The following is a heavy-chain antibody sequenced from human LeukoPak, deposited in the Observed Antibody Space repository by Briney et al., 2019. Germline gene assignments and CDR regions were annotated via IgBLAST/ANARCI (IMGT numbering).Heavy chain of an antibody. J-gene: IGHJ3*02. D-gene: IGHD1-26*01. V-gene: IGHV1-24*01. CDR3: ARYSGSYRAFDI. Sequence: ASVKVSCKVSGYTLTELSMHWVRQAPGKGLEWMGGFDPEDGETIYAQKFQGRVTMTEDTSTDTAYMELSSLRSGDTAVYYCARYSGSYRAFDIWGQGTMVTVSS. CDR2: FDPEDGET. CDR1: GYTLTELS.